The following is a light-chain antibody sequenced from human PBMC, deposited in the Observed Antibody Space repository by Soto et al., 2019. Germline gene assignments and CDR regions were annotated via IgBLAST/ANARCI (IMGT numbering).Light chain of an antibody. V-gene: IGKV1-5*03. Sequence: DIQMTQAPSTLSAPVGDRVTITYRSSQSISSWLAWYQQKPGKAPKLLLYKASSLESGVPSSFSCSGSGTEFTLTISSLQPDDFATYYCQQYNSYPLTFGGGTKVDI. CDR2: KAS. CDR1: QSISSW. J-gene: IGKJ4*01. CDR3: QQYNSYPLT.